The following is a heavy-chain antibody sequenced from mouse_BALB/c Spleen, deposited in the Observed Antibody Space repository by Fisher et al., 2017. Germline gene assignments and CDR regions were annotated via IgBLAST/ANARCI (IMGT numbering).Heavy chain of an antibody. Sequence: RFTISRDNAKNTLYLEMSSLKSEDTAMYYCAGYYGNSYAMDYWGQGTSVTVSS. J-gene: IGHJ4*01. D-gene: IGHD2-1*01. CDR3: AGYYGNSYAMDY. V-gene: IGHV5-12-1*01.